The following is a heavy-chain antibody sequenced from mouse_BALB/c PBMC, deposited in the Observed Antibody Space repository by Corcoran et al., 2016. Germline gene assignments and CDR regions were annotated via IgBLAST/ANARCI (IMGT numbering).Heavy chain of an antibody. D-gene: IGHD2-2*01. CDR1: GFNIKYTY. J-gene: IGHJ3*01. CDR2: IDPANGNT. Sequence: EVQLQQSGAELVKPGASVKLSCTASGFNIKYTYMHWVKQRPEQVLEWIGRIDPANGNTKYDPKFQGKATITADTSSNTAYLQLSSLTSEDTAVYYCARGGYDGWGQGTLVTVSA. CDR3: ARGGYDG. V-gene: IGHV14-3*02.